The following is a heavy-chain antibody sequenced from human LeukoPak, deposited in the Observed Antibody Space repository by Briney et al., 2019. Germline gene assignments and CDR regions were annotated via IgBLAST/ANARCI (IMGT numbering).Heavy chain of an antibody. CDR1: GGSISSYY. V-gene: IGHV4-38-2*02. J-gene: IGHJ4*02. CDR3: ARVPGFSSGWYFIDY. D-gene: IGHD6-19*01. CDR2: IYHSGST. Sequence: SETLSLTCTVSGGSISSYYWGWIRRSPGKGLEWIGSIYHSGSTYYNPSLKSRVTISVDTSKNHFSLKLNSVTAADTAVYYCARVPGFSSGWYFIDYWGQGTLVTVSS.